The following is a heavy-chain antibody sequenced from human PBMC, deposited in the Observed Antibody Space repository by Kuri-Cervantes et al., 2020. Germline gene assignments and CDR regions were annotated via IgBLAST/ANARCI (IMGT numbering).Heavy chain of an antibody. CDR3: AKDFHGGNSARSAFDS. Sequence: LSHTCAASGFTFSSYAMHWVRQAPGKGLEWVEVISYDGSNKYYADSVKGRFTISRDNSKNTVYLQMNSLRGEDTAVYSCAKDFHGGNSARSAFDSWGQGTMVTVSS. CDR2: ISYDGSNK. CDR1: GFTFSSYA. V-gene: IGHV3-30-3*01. D-gene: IGHD4-23*01. J-gene: IGHJ3*02.